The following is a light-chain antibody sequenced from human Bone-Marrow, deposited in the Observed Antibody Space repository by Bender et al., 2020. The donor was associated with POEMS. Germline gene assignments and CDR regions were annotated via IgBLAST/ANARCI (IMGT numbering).Light chain of an antibody. CDR1: SSDVGGYNY. CDR3: SSYTTTNTRYV. J-gene: IGLJ1*01. V-gene: IGLV2-14*01. Sequence: QSALTQPASVSGSPGQSITISCTGTSSDVGGYNYVSWYQQHPGKAPKLMIYDVSNRPSGVSNRFSGSKSGNSAFLTISGLQAEDEADYYCSSYTTTNTRYVFGGGTKVTVL. CDR2: DVS.